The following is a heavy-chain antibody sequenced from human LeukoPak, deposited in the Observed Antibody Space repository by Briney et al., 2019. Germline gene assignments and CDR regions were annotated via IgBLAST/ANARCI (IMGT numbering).Heavy chain of an antibody. Sequence: GGSLRLSCAASGFTFSSYWMSWVRQAPGKGLEWVANINQDGSEKNYVDSVKGRFTISRDNAKNTLYLQMNSLRAEDTAVYYCAKGHYWFDPWGQGTLVPVSS. CDR2: INQDGSEK. J-gene: IGHJ5*02. V-gene: IGHV3-7*01. CDR3: AKGHYWFDP. CDR1: GFTFSSYW.